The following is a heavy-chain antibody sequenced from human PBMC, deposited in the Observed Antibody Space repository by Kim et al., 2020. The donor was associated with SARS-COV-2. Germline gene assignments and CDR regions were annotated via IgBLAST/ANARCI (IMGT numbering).Heavy chain of an antibody. V-gene: IGHV6-1*01. J-gene: IGHJ4*02. Sequence: YNEYALSVKSRMTINPDPSGNQFSLQLNSVTPEDTAVYYCARGRHTSFDYWGQGTLVTVSS. CDR3: ARGRHTSFDY. CDR2: YN. D-gene: IGHD2-2*01.